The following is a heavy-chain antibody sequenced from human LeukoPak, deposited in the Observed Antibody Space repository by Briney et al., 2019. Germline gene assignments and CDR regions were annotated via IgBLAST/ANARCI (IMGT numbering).Heavy chain of an antibody. V-gene: IGHV3-21*01. CDR3: ARDTLGYCSGGSCYAPKSDY. CDR2: ISSSSSYI. D-gene: IGHD2-15*01. CDR1: GFTFSSYW. Sequence: PGGSLRLSCAASGFTFSSYWMSWVRQAPGKGLEWVSSISSSSSYIYYADSVKGRFTISRDNAKNSLYLQMNSLRAEDTAVYYCARDTLGYCSGGSCYAPKSDYWGQGTLVTVSS. J-gene: IGHJ4*02.